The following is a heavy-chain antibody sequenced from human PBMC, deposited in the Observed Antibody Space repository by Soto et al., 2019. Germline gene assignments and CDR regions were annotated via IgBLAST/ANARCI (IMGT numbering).Heavy chain of an antibody. CDR2: IIPIFGTA. CDR3: ASSRGYYDSSGPLDEYCQH. J-gene: IGHJ1*01. V-gene: IGHV1-69*01. Sequence: QVQLVQSGDEVKKPGSSVKVSCKASGGTFSSYAISWVRQAPGQGLEWMGGIIPIFGTANYAQKFQGRVTITADESTSTAYMELSSLRYEDTAVYYCASSRGYYDSSGPLDEYCQHWGQGTLVTVSS. CDR1: GGTFSSYA. D-gene: IGHD3-22*01.